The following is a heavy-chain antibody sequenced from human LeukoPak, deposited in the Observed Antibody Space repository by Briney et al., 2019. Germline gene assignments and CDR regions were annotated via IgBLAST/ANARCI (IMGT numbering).Heavy chain of an antibody. J-gene: IGHJ4*02. V-gene: IGHV3-7*03. Sequence: GGSLRLSCAASGFTCSDYWMNWVRHAPGKRLYCVANMKEDGSEKYCVDCVKGRFTISRDNAKNSLYLQMNSLRVEDTAVYYCARGPNYGSRSDYFDYWGQGTLVTVSS. CDR1: GFTCSDYW. CDR2: MKEDGSEK. CDR3: ARGPNYGSRSDYFDY. D-gene: IGHD3-10*01.